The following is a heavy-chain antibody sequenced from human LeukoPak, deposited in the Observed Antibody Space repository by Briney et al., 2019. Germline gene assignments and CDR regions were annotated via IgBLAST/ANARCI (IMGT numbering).Heavy chain of an antibody. CDR3: ATDVRGLVPYYFDF. D-gene: IGHD3-10*02. J-gene: IGHJ4*02. Sequence: SETLSLTCAVSGGSIGSYYWNWIRQPPGQGLEWIGYIYYSGSTNYNPSLKSRVTISIDTSKNQLSLQLRSVTAADTAVYYCATDVRGLVPYYFDFWGQGTLVTVSS. V-gene: IGHV4-59*01. CDR1: GGSIGSYY. CDR2: IYYSGST.